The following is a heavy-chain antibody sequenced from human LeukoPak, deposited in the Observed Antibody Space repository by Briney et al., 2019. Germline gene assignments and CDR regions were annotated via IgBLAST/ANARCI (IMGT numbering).Heavy chain of an antibody. CDR2: IWSVGGAE. J-gene: IGHJ4*02. CDR1: GFPFSSYG. V-gene: IGHV3-33*03. CDR3: AKKAQYNGNYPLDY. D-gene: IGHD1-26*01. Sequence: GGSLRLSCVASGFPFSSYGMHWVRQAPGKGLEWVAVIWSVGGAEYYADSVKGRFTISRDNSKNTLYLQMNSLRAEDTALYFCAKKAQYNGNYPLDYWGQGTLVTVSS.